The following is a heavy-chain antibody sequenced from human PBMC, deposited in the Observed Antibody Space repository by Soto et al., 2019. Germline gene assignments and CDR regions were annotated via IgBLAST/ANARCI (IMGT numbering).Heavy chain of an antibody. CDR1: GYTFTSYG. CDR3: ARGQEYSSGWYHDAFYI. D-gene: IGHD6-19*01. V-gene: IGHV1-18*01. J-gene: IGHJ3*02. CDR2: ISAYNGNT. Sequence: GASVKVSCKDPGYTFTSYGISWVRQAPGQGLEWMGWISAYNGNTNYAQKLQGRVTMTTDTSTSTAYMELRSLRSDDTAVYYCARGQEYSSGWYHDAFYICTQGTMVPVSS.